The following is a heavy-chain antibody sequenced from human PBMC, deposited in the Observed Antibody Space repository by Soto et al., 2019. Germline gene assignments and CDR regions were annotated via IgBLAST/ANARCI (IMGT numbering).Heavy chain of an antibody. CDR2: IWYDGSNT. V-gene: IGHV3-33*01. Sequence: QVQLEESGGGAVQPGTSLSLSCAASGFTVNTFGMHWVRQAPGKGLEWVAVIWYDGSNTYYAESVKGRFNISRDKSKNTLYLQMSSLRAEDTAVYYCARDEAPSERGFSGFDHWGQGTLVTVSS. J-gene: IGHJ5*02. D-gene: IGHD5-12*01. CDR3: ARDEAPSERGFSGFDH. CDR1: GFTVNTFG.